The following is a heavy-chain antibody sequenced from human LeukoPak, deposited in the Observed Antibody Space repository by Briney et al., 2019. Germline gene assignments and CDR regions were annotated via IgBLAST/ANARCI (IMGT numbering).Heavy chain of an antibody. D-gene: IGHD6-19*01. CDR3: AKTRGYSSVWYYFDY. CDR1: GFTFSSYG. Sequence: PGRSLRLSCAASGFTFSSYGMHWVRQAPGKGLEWVAVISYDGSNKYYADSVKGRFTISRDNSKNTLYLQMNSLRAEDTAVYYCAKTRGYSSVWYYFDYWGQGTLVTVSS. V-gene: IGHV3-30*18. CDR2: ISYDGSNK. J-gene: IGHJ4*02.